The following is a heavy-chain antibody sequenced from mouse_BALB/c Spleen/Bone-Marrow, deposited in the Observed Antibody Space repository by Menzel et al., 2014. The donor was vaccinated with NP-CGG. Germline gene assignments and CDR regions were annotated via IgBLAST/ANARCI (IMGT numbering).Heavy chain of an antibody. CDR1: GYSFTGYF. J-gene: IGHJ2*01. CDR2: INPYNGDT. CDR3: ARSGYYGSSYFDY. D-gene: IGHD1-1*01. Sequence: VQLQQPGPELVKPGASVKISCKASGYSFTGYFMNCVMQSHGKSLEWIGRINPYNGDTFYNQKFKGKATLTVDKSSSTAHMELRSLASEDSAVYYCARSGYYGSSYFDYWGQGTTLTVSS. V-gene: IGHV1-20*02.